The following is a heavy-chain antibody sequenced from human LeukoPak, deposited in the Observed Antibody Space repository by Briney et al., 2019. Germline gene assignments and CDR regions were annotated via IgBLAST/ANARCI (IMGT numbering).Heavy chain of an antibody. V-gene: IGHV3-7*01. Sequence: HGGSLRLSCTASGFTFSGYWMNWVRQAPGQGLEWVANIWEGGRETHYVHTVKGRFTISGDRATSTLDMQMNSLRAEDAAVYYCARGRDIAATAPDYNYGMDVGGQGTTVTVSS. CDR1: GFTFSGYW. CDR2: IWEGGRET. D-gene: IGHD5-12*01. CDR3: ARGRDIAATAPDYNYGMDV. J-gene: IGHJ6*02.